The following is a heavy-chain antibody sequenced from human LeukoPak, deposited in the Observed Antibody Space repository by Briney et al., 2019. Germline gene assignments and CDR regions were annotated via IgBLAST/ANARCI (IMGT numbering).Heavy chain of an antibody. D-gene: IGHD6-19*01. V-gene: IGHV4-39*01. Sequence: SETLSLTCTVSGGSISSSSYYWGWIRQPPGKGLEWIGSIYYSGSTHYNPSLKSRVTISVATSKNEFSLKLSSVTAADTAVYYCARQGSGFYYFDYWGQGTLVTVSS. CDR3: ARQGSGFYYFDY. CDR1: GGSISSSSYY. J-gene: IGHJ4*02. CDR2: IYYSGST.